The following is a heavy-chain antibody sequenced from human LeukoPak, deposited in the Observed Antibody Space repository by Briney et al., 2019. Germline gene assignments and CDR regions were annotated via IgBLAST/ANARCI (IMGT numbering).Heavy chain of an antibody. Sequence: SVKVSCKASGGTFSSYTISWVRQAPGQGLEWMGRIIPILGIANYAQKFQGRVTITADKSTSTAYMELSSLRSEDTAAYYCARSWIQLWSPFDYWGQGTLVTVSS. CDR2: IIPILGIA. D-gene: IGHD5-18*01. CDR1: GGTFSSYT. V-gene: IGHV1-69*02. J-gene: IGHJ4*02. CDR3: ARSWIQLWSPFDY.